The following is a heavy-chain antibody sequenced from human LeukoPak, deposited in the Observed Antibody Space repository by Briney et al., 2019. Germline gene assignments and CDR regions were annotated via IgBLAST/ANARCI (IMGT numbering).Heavy chain of an antibody. Sequence: PSETLSLTCTVSGGSVSSGSYYWGWIRQPPGKGLEWIGSIYYSGSTYYNPSLKSRVTISVDTSKNQFSLKLSSVTAADTAVYYCAKRGMYYNNMRIDPWGQGTLVTVSS. CDR2: IYYSGST. CDR1: GGSVSSGSYY. D-gene: IGHD3-9*01. CDR3: AKRGMYYNNMRIDP. V-gene: IGHV4-39*01. J-gene: IGHJ5*02.